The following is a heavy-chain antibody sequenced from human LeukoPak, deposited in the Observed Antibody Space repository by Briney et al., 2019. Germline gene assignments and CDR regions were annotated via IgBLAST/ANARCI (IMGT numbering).Heavy chain of an antibody. V-gene: IGHV3-66*01. Sequence: GGSLRLSSAVSGFTVSGTYMSCVRQAPGKGLWWVSVIYSGGNTYYSDSVKGRFAISRDTSKNTLYLQMNSLRAEDTAVYYCARALYSGHADLFDSWGQGTLVTVSS. D-gene: IGHD5-12*01. CDR1: GFTVSGTY. CDR2: IYSGGNT. CDR3: ARALYSGHADLFDS. J-gene: IGHJ4*02.